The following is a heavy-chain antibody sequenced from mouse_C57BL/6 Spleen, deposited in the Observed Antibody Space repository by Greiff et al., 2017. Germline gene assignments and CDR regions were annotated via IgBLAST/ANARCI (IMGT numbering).Heavy chain of an antibody. V-gene: IGHV1-7*01. Sequence: QVQLQQSGAELAKPGASVKLSCKASGYTFTRYWMHWVKQRPGQGLEWIGYINPSSGYTTYNQKFKDKATLTADKSSSTAYMQLSSLTYEDSAVYYCARGRDSMGGYAMDYWGQGTSVTVSS. CDR1: GYTFTRYW. CDR3: ARGRDSMGGYAMDY. J-gene: IGHJ4*01. CDR2: INPSSGYT. D-gene: IGHD2-3*01.